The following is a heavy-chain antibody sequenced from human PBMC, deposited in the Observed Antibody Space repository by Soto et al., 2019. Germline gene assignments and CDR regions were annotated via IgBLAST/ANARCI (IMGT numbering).Heavy chain of an antibody. CDR2: IIPIFGTT. CDR1: GGTFSSYA. J-gene: IGHJ4*02. D-gene: IGHD3-10*01. CDR3: ARARAYGSGNCPYYFDY. V-gene: IGHV1-69*12. Sequence: QVQLVQSGAEVKKPGSSVKVSCKASGGTFSSYAISWVRQAPGQGLEWMGGIIPIFGTTNYAQKFQGRVTINADESTSTAYIELSNLRSEDTAVYYCARARAYGSGNCPYYFDYWGQGTLVTVS.